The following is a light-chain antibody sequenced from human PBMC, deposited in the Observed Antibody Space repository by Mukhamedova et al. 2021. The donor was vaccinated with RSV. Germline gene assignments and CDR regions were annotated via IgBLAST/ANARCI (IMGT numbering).Light chain of an antibody. J-gene: IGKJ4*01. CDR1: SVLSSSNNKNY. CDR2: WTS. V-gene: IGKV4-1*01. CDR3: QHYYNIPLN. Sequence: SVLSSSNNKNYLAWYQQKSGQPPKLLIYWTSTRESGVPDRFSGSGSGTDFTLTISSLQAEDVAVYYCQHYYNIPLNFGGGTKVEI.